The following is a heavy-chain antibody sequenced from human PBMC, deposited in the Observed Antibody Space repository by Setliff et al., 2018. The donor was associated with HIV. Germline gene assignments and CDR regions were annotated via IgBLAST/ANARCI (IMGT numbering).Heavy chain of an antibody. D-gene: IGHD2-15*01. J-gene: IGHJ5*02. CDR2: INTYNGNT. CDR3: ARGGPPRVATLYWFDP. CDR1: GYTFINYG. V-gene: IGHV1-18*04. Sequence: ASVKVSCKASGYTFINYGIDWLRQAPGQGLEWMGWINTYNGNTKYGQKFQGSVTMTTDTSTSTVYMELRSLTSDDTALYYCARGGPPRVATLYWFDPWGQGTLVTVSS.